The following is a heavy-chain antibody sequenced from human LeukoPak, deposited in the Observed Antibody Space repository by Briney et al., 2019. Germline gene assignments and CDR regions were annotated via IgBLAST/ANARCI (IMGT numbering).Heavy chain of an antibody. V-gene: IGHV1-2*02. D-gene: IGHD1-26*01. J-gene: IGHJ4*02. CDR2: VNPNSGGT. CDR3: ARGTETKYGGSYVTHFDY. Sequence: ASVKVSCKSSGYTFTDYYIHWVRQAPGQGLEWMGWVNPNSGGTNYAQKFQGRVTMTRDTPISTAYMELSRLRSDDTAVYYCARGTETKYGGSYVTHFDYWGQGTLVTVSS. CDR1: GYTFTDYY.